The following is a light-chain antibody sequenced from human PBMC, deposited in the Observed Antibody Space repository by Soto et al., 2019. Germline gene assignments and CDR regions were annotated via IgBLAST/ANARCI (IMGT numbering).Light chain of an antibody. CDR3: GTWDSSLSAVV. Sequence: QSVLTQPPSMSAAPGQKVTISCSGSSSNIGNNYASWYQQLPGTAPKVLIYDNSKRPSGIPDRFSGSKSGTSATLGITGLQTGDEADYYCGTWDSSLSAVVFGGGTKLTVL. CDR1: SSNIGNNY. CDR2: DNS. V-gene: IGLV1-51*01. J-gene: IGLJ2*01.